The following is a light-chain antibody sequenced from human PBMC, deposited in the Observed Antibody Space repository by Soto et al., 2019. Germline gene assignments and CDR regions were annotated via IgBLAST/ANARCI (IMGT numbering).Light chain of an antibody. CDR3: QQSYSTPWT. CDR1: QGINNY. CDR2: TAS. Sequence: IQWTQSPSSLSASVGDRVTITCLASQGINNYLAWYQQKPGKVPKLLIYTASSLQSGVPSRFSGSGSGTDFTLTISSLQPEDFATYYCQQSYSTPWTFGQGTNVDIK. V-gene: IGKV1-39*01. J-gene: IGKJ1*01.